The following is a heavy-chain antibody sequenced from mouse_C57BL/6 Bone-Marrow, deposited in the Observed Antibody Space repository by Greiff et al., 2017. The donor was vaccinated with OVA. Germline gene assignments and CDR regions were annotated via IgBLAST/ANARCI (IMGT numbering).Heavy chain of an antibody. Sequence: EVKLMESGGGLVKPGGSLKLSCAASGFTFSSYAMSWVRQTPEKRLEWVATISDGGSYTYYPDNVKGRFTISRDNAKNNLYLQMSHLKSEDTAMYYCARDEGYYGSSYDYWGQGTTLTVSS. CDR1: GFTFSSYA. J-gene: IGHJ2*01. CDR3: ARDEGYYGSSYDY. D-gene: IGHD1-1*01. V-gene: IGHV5-4*01. CDR2: ISDGGSYT.